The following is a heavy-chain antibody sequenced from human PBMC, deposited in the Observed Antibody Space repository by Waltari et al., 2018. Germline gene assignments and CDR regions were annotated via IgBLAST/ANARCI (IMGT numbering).Heavy chain of an antibody. CDR1: GGTFSSYA. CDR2: TIPIFGTA. V-gene: IGHV1-69*06. CDR3: ASRYCTGGVCYKYAFDI. J-gene: IGHJ3*02. D-gene: IGHD2-8*02. Sequence: QVQLVQSGAVVKKPGSSVKVSCKASGGTFSSYAIRWLLQAPGQGLDGMGRTIPIFGTANYAQKFQGRVTITADKSTSTAYMELSSLRSDDTAVYYCASRYCTGGVCYKYAFDIWGQGTMVTVSS.